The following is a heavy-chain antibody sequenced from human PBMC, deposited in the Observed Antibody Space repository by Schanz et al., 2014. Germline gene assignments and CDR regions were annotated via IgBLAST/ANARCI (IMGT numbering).Heavy chain of an antibody. CDR1: GFRFDDYA. V-gene: IGHV3-9*01. J-gene: IGHJ6*03. Sequence: EVQLVESGGGLVQPGRSLRLSCVASGFRFDDYAMHWVRQAPGKGLEWVSGMIWNAGSLGYGDSVKGRFTISRDNAKNSLYLQRNSLRAEDTAVYYCARPSDSSWYMDVWGKGTTVTVSS. CDR3: ARPSDSSWYMDV. D-gene: IGHD2-21*02. CDR2: MIWNAGSL.